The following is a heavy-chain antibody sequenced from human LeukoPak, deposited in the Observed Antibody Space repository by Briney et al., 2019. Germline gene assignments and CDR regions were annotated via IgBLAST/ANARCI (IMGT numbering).Heavy chain of an antibody. Sequence: KSSETLSLTCTVSGGSISSYYWSWIRQPPGKGLEWIGYISYSGSTNYNPPLKSRVTISVDTSKNQFSLKLSSVTAADTAVYYCARVEWFGELSPFDIWGQGTMVTVSS. D-gene: IGHD3-10*01. V-gene: IGHV4-59*01. CDR2: ISYSGST. J-gene: IGHJ3*02. CDR1: GGSISSYY. CDR3: ARVEWFGELSPFDI.